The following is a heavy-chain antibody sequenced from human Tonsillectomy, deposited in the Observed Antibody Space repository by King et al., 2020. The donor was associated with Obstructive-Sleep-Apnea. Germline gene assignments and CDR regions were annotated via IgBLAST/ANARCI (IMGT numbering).Heavy chain of an antibody. V-gene: IGHV1-18*04. CDR2: ISSYYVNT. J-gene: IGHJ4*02. CDR3: AREPQPVYLDY. CDR1: GYTFTSYG. Sequence: VQMVESGAEVKKPGASVKVSCKSSGYTFTSYGISWVRQAPGHGLEWVVWISSYYVNTNYAQKLQGRGTMTTDTSTSTAYMELRSLRSDDTAVYYCAREPQPVYLDYWGQGTLVTVSS.